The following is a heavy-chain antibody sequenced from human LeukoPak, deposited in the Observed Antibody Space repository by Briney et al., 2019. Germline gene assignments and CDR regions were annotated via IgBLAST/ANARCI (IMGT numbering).Heavy chain of an antibody. V-gene: IGHV3-7*01. D-gene: IGHD6-19*01. CDR3: ARNPSYSSGWYRGAGYYFDY. CDR2: IKQDGSEK. J-gene: IGHJ4*02. Sequence: GGSLRLSCAASGFTFSSYAMSRVRQAPGKGLEWVANIKQDGSEKYYVDSVKGRFTISRDNAKNSLYLQMNSLRAEDTAVYYCARNPSYSSGWYRGAGYYFDYWGQGTLVTVSS. CDR1: GFTFSSYA.